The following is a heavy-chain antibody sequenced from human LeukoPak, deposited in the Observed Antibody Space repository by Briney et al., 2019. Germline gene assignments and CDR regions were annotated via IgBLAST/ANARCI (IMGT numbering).Heavy chain of an antibody. V-gene: IGHV1-2*02. CDR3: ARGGPYDILTGYYGSFDY. J-gene: IGHJ4*02. CDR1: GYTFTGYY. Sequence: ASVKVSCKASGYTFTGYYMHWVRQAPGQGLEWMGWINPNSGDTNYAQKFQGRVTLTRDTSISTPYMELSRLRSDDTAVYYCARGGPYDILTGYYGSFDYWGQGTLVTVSS. CDR2: INPNSGDT. D-gene: IGHD3-9*01.